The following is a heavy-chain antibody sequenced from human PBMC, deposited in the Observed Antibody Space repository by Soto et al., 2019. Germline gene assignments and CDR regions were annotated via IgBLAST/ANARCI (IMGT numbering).Heavy chain of an antibody. CDR3: AKWPTYNYDSLAFPGFDC. D-gene: IGHD3-22*01. J-gene: IGHJ4*02. CDR1: GFTFSSYA. Sequence: WWCLGLSCAPSGFTFSSYAMTWVRQAPGKGLEWVSAISGGGTTYSAASVTGRFTISRDNPKSTLYLQLNSLRAEDTAAYSCAKWPTYNYDSLAFPGFDCWGQGPQVTVSS. V-gene: IGHV3-23*01. CDR2: ISGGGTT.